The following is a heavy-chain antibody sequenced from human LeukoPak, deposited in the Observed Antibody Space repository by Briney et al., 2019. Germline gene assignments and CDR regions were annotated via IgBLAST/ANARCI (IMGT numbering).Heavy chain of an antibody. CDR1: GFTFSSYY. CDR2: IKQDGSQS. Sequence: GGSLRLSCAASGFTFSSYYMSWVRQAPGKGLEWVANIKQDGSQSHYVDSVKGRFTISRDNAKSSLYLQMNTLRAEDTAVYYCARDYSASGSFDYWGQGTLVTVSS. J-gene: IGHJ4*02. CDR3: ARDYSASGSFDY. D-gene: IGHD3-10*01. V-gene: IGHV3-7*01.